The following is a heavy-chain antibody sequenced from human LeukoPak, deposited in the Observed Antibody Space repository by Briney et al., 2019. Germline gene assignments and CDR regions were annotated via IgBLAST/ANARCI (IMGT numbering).Heavy chain of an antibody. J-gene: IGHJ4*02. D-gene: IGHD3-10*01. V-gene: IGHV1-18*01. Sequence: GESLKISCKASGYTFTSYGISWVRQAPGQGLEWMGWISAYNGNTNYAQKLQGRVTMTTDTSTSTAYMELRSLRSDDTAVYYCARDLFGDGTGSTIDYWGQGTLVTVSS. CDR2: ISAYNGNT. CDR1: GYTFTSYG. CDR3: ARDLFGDGTGSTIDY.